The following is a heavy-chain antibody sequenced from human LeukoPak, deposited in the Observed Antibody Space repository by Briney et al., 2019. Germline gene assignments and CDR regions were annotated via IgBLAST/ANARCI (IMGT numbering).Heavy chain of an antibody. J-gene: IGHJ4*02. CDR3: AKDLYYYDSSGYYPLSAPDY. Sequence: PGGSLRLSCAASGFTFSSYGKHWVRQAPGKGLEWVAVILYDGSNKYYADSVKGRFTISRDNSKNTLYLQMNSLRAEDTAVYYCAKDLYYYDSSGYYPLSAPDYWGQGTLVTVSS. CDR2: ILYDGSNK. V-gene: IGHV3-30*18. D-gene: IGHD3-22*01. CDR1: GFTFSSYG.